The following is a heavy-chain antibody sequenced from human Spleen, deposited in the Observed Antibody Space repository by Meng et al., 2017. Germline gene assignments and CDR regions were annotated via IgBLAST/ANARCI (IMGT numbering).Heavy chain of an antibody. CDR2: IRSKANSYAT. J-gene: IGHJ6*02. V-gene: IGHV3-73*01. Sequence: GESLKISCAASGFTFSGSAMHWVRQASGKGLEWVGRIRSKANSYATAYAASVKGRFTISRDDSKNTLYLKMNSLKTEDAAVYYYMADASTVAPHYYYGMDIWGQGTTVTVSS. CDR3: MADASTVAPHYYYGMDI. D-gene: IGHD4-23*01. CDR1: GFTFSGSA.